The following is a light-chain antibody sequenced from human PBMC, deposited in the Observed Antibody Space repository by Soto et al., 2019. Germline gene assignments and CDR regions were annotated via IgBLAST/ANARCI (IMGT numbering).Light chain of an antibody. CDR1: QSVSSN. V-gene: IGKV3-15*01. CDR2: GAS. CDR3: QHYNNWPRT. J-gene: IGKJ1*01. Sequence: EIVMTQSPATLSVSPGERATLSCRASQSVSSNLAWYQQKPGQAPRLLIDGASTRATGIPARFSGSGSGTEFTITISSLQSEDFAVYYCQHYNNWPRTFGQGTKVEIK.